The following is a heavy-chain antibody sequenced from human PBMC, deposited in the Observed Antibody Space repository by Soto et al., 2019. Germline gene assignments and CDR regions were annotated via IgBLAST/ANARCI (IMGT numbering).Heavy chain of an antibody. CDR1: GYSFTTYW. D-gene: IGHD3-22*01. V-gene: IGHV5-51*01. Sequence: GESRKISCKGSGYSFTTYWIGWVRRKPGKGLEWMGIIYPGDSETRYSPTFQGQVTISADKSISTAFLQWSSLRASDTAMYYCARLYYYDSSGYYTSPFDYWGQGTLVTVSS. J-gene: IGHJ4*02. CDR3: ARLYYYDSSGYYTSPFDY. CDR2: IYPGDSET.